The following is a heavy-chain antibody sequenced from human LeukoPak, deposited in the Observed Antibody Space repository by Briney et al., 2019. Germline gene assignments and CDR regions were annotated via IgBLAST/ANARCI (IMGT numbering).Heavy chain of an antibody. J-gene: IGHJ4*02. CDR1: GGSISSSNW. Sequence: SETLSLTCAVSGGSISSSNWWSWVRQPPGRGLEWIGEIYHSGSTYYNPSLKSRVTISVDTSKNQFSLKLSSVTAADTAVYYCARDTGPYCSSTSCYPFDYWGQGTLVTVSS. D-gene: IGHD2-2*01. V-gene: IGHV4-4*02. CDR2: IYHSGST. CDR3: ARDTGPYCSSTSCYPFDY.